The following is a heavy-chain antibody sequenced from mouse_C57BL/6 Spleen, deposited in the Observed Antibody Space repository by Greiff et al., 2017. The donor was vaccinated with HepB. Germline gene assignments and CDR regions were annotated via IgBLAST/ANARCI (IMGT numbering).Heavy chain of an antibody. Sequence: VQLQQSGPELVKPGASVKISCKASGYAFSSSWMNWVKQRPGKGLEWIGRIYPGDGDTNYNGKFKGKATLTADKSSSTAYMQLSSLTSEDSAVYFCVGPSVRRFLLPYAMDYWGQGTSVTVSS. V-gene: IGHV1-82*01. J-gene: IGHJ4*01. D-gene: IGHD3-3*01. CDR1: GYAFSSSW. CDR2: IYPGDGDT. CDR3: VGPSVRRFLLPYAMDY.